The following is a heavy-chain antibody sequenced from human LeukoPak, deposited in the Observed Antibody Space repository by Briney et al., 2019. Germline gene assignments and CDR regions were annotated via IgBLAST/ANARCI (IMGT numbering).Heavy chain of an antibody. CDR3: ARSNYGGQGAGDNWFDP. Sequence: ASVKVSCKASGYTFTSYGINWVRQAPGQGPEWMGWISAYNGNTKYAQNLQGRVTMTTDTSTSTAYMELRSLRSDDTAVYYCARSNYGGQGAGDNWFDPWGQGTLVTVSS. CDR1: GYTFTSYG. J-gene: IGHJ5*02. D-gene: IGHD4-23*01. V-gene: IGHV1-18*01. CDR2: ISAYNGNT.